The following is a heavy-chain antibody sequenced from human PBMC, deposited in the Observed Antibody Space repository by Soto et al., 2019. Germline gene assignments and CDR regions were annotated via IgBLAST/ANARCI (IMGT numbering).Heavy chain of an antibody. J-gene: IGHJ4*02. Sequence: ASVKVSCKASGYTFTSYYMHWVRQAPGQGLEWMGIISPSGGSTSYAQKFQGGVTITRDTSASTAYMELSSLRFEDTAVYYCARDDALDVPTLFDSWGQGSRVTVSS. CDR1: GYTFTSYY. V-gene: IGHV1-46*01. D-gene: IGHD2-2*03. CDR3: ARDDALDVPTLFDS. CDR2: ISPSGGST.